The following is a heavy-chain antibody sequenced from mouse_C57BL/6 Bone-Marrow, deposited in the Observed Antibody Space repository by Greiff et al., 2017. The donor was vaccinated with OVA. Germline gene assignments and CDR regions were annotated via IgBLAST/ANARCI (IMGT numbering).Heavy chain of an antibody. CDR3: ARSADAQSTCMDY. D-gene: IGHD3-2*02. V-gene: IGHV1-56*01. J-gene: IGHJ4*01. Sequence: QVQLQQSGPELVRPGASVKISCKAPGYTFTSHWMQWVRQRPGQGLEWIGEIFPGSGSTYYHEKVKGKGILTVDTSSSTAYLQLSSLTSADSAVYFCARSADAQSTCMDYWGQGTSVTVSS. CDR1: GYTFTSHW. CDR2: IFPGSGST.